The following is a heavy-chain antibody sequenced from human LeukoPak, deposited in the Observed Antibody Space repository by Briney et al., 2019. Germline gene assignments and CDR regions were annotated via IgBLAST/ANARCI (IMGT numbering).Heavy chain of an antibody. D-gene: IGHD3-3*01. Sequence: SETLSLTCAVYGGSFSGYYWSWIRQPPGKGLEWIGEINHSGSTNYNPSLKSRVTISVDTSKNQFSLKLSSVTAADTAVYYCARLSGGDFWSGYLDYWGQGTLVTVSS. V-gene: IGHV4-34*01. CDR2: INHSGST. J-gene: IGHJ4*02. CDR1: GGSFSGYY. CDR3: ARLSGGDFWSGYLDY.